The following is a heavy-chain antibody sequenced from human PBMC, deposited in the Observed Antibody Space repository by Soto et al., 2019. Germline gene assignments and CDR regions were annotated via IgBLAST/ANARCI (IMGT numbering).Heavy chain of an antibody. V-gene: IGHV1-18*01. CDR1: GYTFTSYG. Sequence: QVQLVQSGAEVKKPGASVKVSCKASGYTFTSYGISWVRQAPGQGLEWMGWIRAYNGNTNYAQKLQGRVTMTTDTSTRTAYMELRSLRSDDTAVYYCARDEGTYYDISTGYHTAGWFDPWGQGTLVTVST. CDR3: ARDEGTYYDISTGYHTAGWFDP. J-gene: IGHJ5*02. CDR2: IRAYNGNT. D-gene: IGHD3-9*01.